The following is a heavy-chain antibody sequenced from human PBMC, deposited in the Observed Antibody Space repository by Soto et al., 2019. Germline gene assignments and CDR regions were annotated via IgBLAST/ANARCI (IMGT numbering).Heavy chain of an antibody. CDR1: GVTFSYYP. CDR2: ISYDGSTE. V-gene: IGHV3-30-3*01. CDR3: ARDGSAHCSGDTCYSGPDF. Sequence: PGGSLRLSCAASGVTFSYYPIHWVRQAPGKGLEWVALISYDGSTEFYADSVKGRFTISRDNSKNTLYLQMNSLRGEDTALYFCARDGSAHCSGDTCYSGPDFWGQGTLVTVSS. D-gene: IGHD2-15*01. J-gene: IGHJ4*02.